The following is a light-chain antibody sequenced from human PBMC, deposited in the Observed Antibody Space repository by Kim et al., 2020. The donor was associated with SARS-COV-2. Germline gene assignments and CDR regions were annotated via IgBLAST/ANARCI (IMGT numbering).Light chain of an antibody. V-gene: IGKV1-39*01. Sequence: DIQMTQSPSSLAASVGDRVTIACRASQSISTYLNWYQQKVGKAPKLLIYAASSLQSGVPSRFSGSGSGTDFTLTISSLQPEDFATYYCQQSHTTPLLTFGGGTKVDIK. CDR3: QQSHTTPLLT. CDR2: AAS. J-gene: IGKJ4*01. CDR1: QSISTY.